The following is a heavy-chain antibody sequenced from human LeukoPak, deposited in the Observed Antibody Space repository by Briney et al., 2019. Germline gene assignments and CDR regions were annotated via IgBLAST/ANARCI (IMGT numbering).Heavy chain of an antibody. Sequence: SETLSLTCAVRGGSSSGYYWSWIRQPPWKGLQWIGEINRSGSTNYNPSLKSRVTISVDTSNNQFSLRLSSVTAADTAVYYCARRIAARPRGYWFDPWGQGTLVTVSS. V-gene: IGHV4-34*01. J-gene: IGHJ5*02. CDR3: ARRIAARPRGYWFDP. CDR2: INRSGST. CDR1: GGSSSGYY. D-gene: IGHD6-6*01.